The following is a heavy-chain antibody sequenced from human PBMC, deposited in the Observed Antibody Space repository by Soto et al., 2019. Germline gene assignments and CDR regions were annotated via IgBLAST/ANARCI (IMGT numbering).Heavy chain of an antibody. CDR2: IYYSGST. V-gene: IGHV4-31*03. CDR1: GGPISSGGYY. CDR3: ARDKRYCSSTSCPSYYYYGMDV. J-gene: IGHJ6*02. Sequence: SETLSLTCTVSGGPISSGGYYWSWIRQHPGKGLEWIGYIYYSGSTYYNPSLKSRVTISVDTSKNQFSLKLSSVTAADTAVYYCARDKRYCSSTSCPSYYYYGMDVWGQGTTVTVSS. D-gene: IGHD2-2*01.